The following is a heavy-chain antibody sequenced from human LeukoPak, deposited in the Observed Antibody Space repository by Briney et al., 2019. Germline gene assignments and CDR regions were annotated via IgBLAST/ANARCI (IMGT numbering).Heavy chain of an antibody. J-gene: IGHJ5*02. CDR2: INPNNDNT. CDR1: GYTFTSYN. V-gene: IGHV1-8*01. Sequence: ASVKVSCKASGYTFTSYNINWVRQATGQGLEWMGWINPNNDNTGYSQKYQGRVIMTRNTSISTAYMELSSLTSEDTAVYYCARRYYYGSGRYYSWFDPWRQGTLVSVPS. CDR3: ARRYYYGSGRYYSWFDP. D-gene: IGHD3-10*01.